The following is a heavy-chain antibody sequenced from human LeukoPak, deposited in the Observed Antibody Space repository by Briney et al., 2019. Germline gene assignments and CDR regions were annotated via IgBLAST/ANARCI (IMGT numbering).Heavy chain of an antibody. D-gene: IGHD3-10*01. CDR3: ARVSDYYGSGSYYKGFDY. CDR2: IYRSRST. Sequence: GNLSLTCAVSGGSISSSNWWSWVRQPPGKGLEWIGEIYRSRSTNYNPSLKSRVTITVDKSKNQFSLKLSSVTAADTAVYYCARVSDYYGSGSYYKGFDYWGQGTLVTVSS. CDR1: GGSISSSNW. V-gene: IGHV4-4*02. J-gene: IGHJ4*02.